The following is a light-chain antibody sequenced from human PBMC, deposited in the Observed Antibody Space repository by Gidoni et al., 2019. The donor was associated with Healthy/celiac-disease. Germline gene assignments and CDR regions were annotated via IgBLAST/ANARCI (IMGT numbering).Light chain of an antibody. J-gene: IGKJ2*01. CDR1: QSVSSN. CDR3: QQYNNWTPYT. CDR2: GAS. V-gene: IGKV3-15*01. Sequence: EIVMTQSPATLSVSPGERATLSCRASQSVSSNLAWYQQKPGQAPRLLIYGASTRATGIPARFSGSGSGKEFTLTISSLQSEDFAVYYCQQYNNWTPYTFXQXTKLEIK.